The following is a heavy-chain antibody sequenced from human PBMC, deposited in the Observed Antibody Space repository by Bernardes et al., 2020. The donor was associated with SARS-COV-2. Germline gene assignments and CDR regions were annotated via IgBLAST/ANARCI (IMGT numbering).Heavy chain of an antibody. Sequence: ASVKVSCKTSGYTFSTHGIIWVRQAPGQGLEWMGWISGDNISTIYAQKFQDRVTMTTDTSTSTAYMDLRSLRSDDTAVYYCARRLYDSSGYWVNWFDPWGQGT. J-gene: IGHJ5*02. V-gene: IGHV1-18*04. CDR1: GYTFSTHG. D-gene: IGHD3-22*01. CDR2: ISGDNIST. CDR3: ARRLYDSSGYWVNWFDP.